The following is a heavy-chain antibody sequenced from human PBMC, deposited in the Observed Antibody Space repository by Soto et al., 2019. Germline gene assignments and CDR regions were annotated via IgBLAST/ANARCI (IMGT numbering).Heavy chain of an antibody. CDR1: GFTFSSYA. D-gene: IGHD2-2*01. Sequence: VQLLESGGGLVQPGGSLRLSCAASGFTFSSYAMSWVRQAPGKGLEWVAVISYDGSNKYYADSVKGRFTISRDNSKNTLYLQMNSLRAEDTAVYYCARDGIYCSSTSCYYYYGMDVWGQGTTVTVSS. J-gene: IGHJ6*02. CDR3: ARDGIYCSSTSCYYYYGMDV. V-gene: IGHV3-30-3*01. CDR2: ISYDGSNK.